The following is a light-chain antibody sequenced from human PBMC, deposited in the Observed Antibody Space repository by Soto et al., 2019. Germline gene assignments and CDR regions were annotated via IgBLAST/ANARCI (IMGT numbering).Light chain of an antibody. CDR3: SSYAGSSTYV. J-gene: IGLJ1*01. CDR2: EVN. CDR1: ISDVGGYNY. V-gene: IGLV2-8*01. Sequence: QSVLTQPPSASGSPGQSVTISCTGTISDVGGYNYVAWYQQHPGKAPKLMIYEVNKRPSGVPDRFPGSKSGSTASLTVSGLQAEDEADYYCSSYAGSSTYVFGTGTRSPS.